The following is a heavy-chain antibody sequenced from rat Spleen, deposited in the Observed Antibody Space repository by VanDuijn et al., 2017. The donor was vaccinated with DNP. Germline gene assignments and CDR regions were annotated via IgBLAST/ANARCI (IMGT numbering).Heavy chain of an antibody. Sequence: EMQLVESGGGLVQPGRSMKLSCAVSGFNFSNYYMAWVRQAPTKGLEWVAYIRYDGGSTKYGDSVKGRFTISRDNAKNTLYLQMNSLRSEDMATYYCARWNSGHFDYWGQGVMVPVSS. J-gene: IGHJ2*01. CDR3: ARWNSGHFDY. D-gene: IGHD4-3*01. CDR1: GFNFSNYY. V-gene: IGHV5-22*01. CDR2: IRYDGGST.